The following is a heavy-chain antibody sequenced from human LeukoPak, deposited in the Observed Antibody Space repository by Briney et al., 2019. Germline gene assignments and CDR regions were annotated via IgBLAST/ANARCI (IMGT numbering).Heavy chain of an antibody. D-gene: IGHD3-10*01. V-gene: IGHV4-34*01. CDR1: GGSFSGYY. Sequence: SETLSLTCAVYGGSFSGYYWSWIRQPPGKGLEWIGEINDSGSTNYNPSLKSRITISVDTSKNQFSLKLSSVIAADTAVYYCAMVRGVVYNWFDPWGQGTLVTVSS. CDR3: AMVRGVVYNWFDP. CDR2: INDSGST. J-gene: IGHJ5*02.